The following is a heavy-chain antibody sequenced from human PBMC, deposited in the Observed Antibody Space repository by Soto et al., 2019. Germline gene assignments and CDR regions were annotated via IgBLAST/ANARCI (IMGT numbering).Heavy chain of an antibody. J-gene: IGHJ6*02. V-gene: IGHV1-69*01. CDR2: IIPFFGTS. Sequence: QVQLVQSGAEVKKPGSSVKVSCEASGGTLGSYPINWVRQAPGQGLEWMGGIIPFFGTSNYAQKFQGRVTITADDSTSTAYMELRSLRSEDTAVYYCARVGHITNYGMAVWGQGTTVTVSS. CDR3: ARVGHITNYGMAV. CDR1: GGTLGSYP. D-gene: IGHD1-26*01.